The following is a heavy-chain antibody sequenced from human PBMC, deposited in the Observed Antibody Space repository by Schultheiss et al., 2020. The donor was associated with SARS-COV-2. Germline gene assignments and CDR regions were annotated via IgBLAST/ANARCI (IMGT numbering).Heavy chain of an antibody. CDR3: ATLAPRPPYFFDY. CDR2: IKQDGSEK. Sequence: GESLKISCAASGFTFSSYGMHWVRQAPGKGLEWVANIKQDGSEKYYVDSVKGRFTISRDNAKNSLYLQMNSLRAEDTAVYYCATLAPRPPYFFDYWGQGTLVTVSS. CDR1: GFTFSSYG. J-gene: IGHJ4*02. V-gene: IGHV3-7*01. D-gene: IGHD6-6*01.